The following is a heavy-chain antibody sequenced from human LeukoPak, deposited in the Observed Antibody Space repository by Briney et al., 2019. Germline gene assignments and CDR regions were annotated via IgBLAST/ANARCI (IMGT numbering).Heavy chain of an antibody. D-gene: IGHD4-23*01. CDR2: INSDGSST. J-gene: IGHJ4*02. CDR3: ERGGNSPFDY. V-gene: IGHV3-74*01. Sequence: PGRSLRLSCAASGFTFSSYAMHWVRQAPGEGLVWVSRINSDGSSTSYADSVKGRFAISRDNAKNTLYLQMNSLSAEDTAVYYCERGGNSPFDYGGQGPLVTVSS. CDR1: GFTFSSYA.